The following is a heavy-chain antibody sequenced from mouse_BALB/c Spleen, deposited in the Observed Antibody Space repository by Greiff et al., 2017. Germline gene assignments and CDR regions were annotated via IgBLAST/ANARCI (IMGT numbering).Heavy chain of an antibody. Sequence: EVKLVESGGDLVKPGGSLKLSCAASGFTFSSSGMSWVRQTPDKRLEWVATISSGGSNTYYADTVKGRFTISRDNAKNTLYLQMSSLTSEDTAMYNCARWNGYEVWFAYWGQGTLVTVSA. V-gene: IGHV5-6*01. CDR1: GFTFSSSG. CDR3: ARWNGYEVWFAY. CDR2: ISSGGSNT. D-gene: IGHD2-2*01. J-gene: IGHJ3*01.